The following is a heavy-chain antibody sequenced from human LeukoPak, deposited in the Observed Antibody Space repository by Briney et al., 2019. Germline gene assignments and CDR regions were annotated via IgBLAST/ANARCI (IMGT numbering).Heavy chain of an antibody. V-gene: IGHV1-2*02. CDR1: GYTFTGYY. D-gene: IGHD4-23*01. CDR3: ARDGHGGNSFDY. Sequence: ASVKVSCKASGYTFTGYYMHWVRQAPGQGLEWMGWINANSGGTDYAQKFQDRVTMTRDASISTAYMKLSRMTYDDPAVYYCARDGHGGNSFDYWGQGTLVTVSS. J-gene: IGHJ4*02. CDR2: INANSGGT.